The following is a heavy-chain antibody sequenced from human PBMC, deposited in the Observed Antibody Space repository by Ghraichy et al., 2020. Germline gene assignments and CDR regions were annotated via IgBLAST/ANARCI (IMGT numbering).Heavy chain of an antibody. CDR1: GFTFSTFA. J-gene: IGHJ5*02. D-gene: IGHD1-26*01. Sequence: GGSLRLSCAASGFTFSTFAMRWVRQAPGKGLEWVALISYDGGNKYYADSVKGRFTISRDNSKNTLYLQMNSLRAEDTAVYYCAREGLVGAATGWFDPWGQGTLVTVSS. CDR2: ISYDGGNK. V-gene: IGHV3-30-3*01. CDR3: AREGLVGAATGWFDP.